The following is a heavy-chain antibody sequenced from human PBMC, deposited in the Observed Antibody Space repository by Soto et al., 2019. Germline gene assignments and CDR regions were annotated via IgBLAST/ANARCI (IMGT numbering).Heavy chain of an antibody. J-gene: IGHJ4*02. Sequence: ASVKVSCKTSGYNFNTYGIIWVRQAPGQGLEWMGWISGYNGYTKYTESLEDRVTLSTDTSTSTAYLELRSLRSGDTALCFCARDCDYYHTDADIDYWGQGTLVTVSS. V-gene: IGHV1-18*01. CDR2: ISGYNGYT. D-gene: IGHD2-21*01. CDR1: GYNFNTYG. CDR3: ARDCDYYHTDADIDY.